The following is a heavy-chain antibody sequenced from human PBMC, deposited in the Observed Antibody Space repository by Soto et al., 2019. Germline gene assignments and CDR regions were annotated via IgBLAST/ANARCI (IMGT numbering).Heavy chain of an antibody. CDR2: IIPIFGTA. J-gene: IGHJ6*02. Sequence: SVKVSCKASGGTFSSYAISWVRQAPGQGLEWMGGIIPIFGTANYAQKFQGRVTITADESTSTAYMELSSLRSEDTAVYYCARAAIFGVVITGLYYYYGMDVWGQGTTVTVS. CDR3: ARAAIFGVVITGLYYYYGMDV. D-gene: IGHD3-3*01. V-gene: IGHV1-69*13. CDR1: GGTFSSYA.